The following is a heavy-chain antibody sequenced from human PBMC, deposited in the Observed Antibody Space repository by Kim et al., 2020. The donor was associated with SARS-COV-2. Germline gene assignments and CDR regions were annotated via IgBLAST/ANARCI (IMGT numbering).Heavy chain of an antibody. D-gene: IGHD2-8*01. V-gene: IGHV4-59*08. Sequence: SETLSLTCTVSGGSISSYYWSWIRQPPGKGLEWIGYIYYSGSTNYNPSLKSRVTISVDTSKNQFSLKLSSVTAADTAVYYCARRSLGYRANGVCYEGFDYWGQGTLVTVSS. J-gene: IGHJ4*02. CDR2: IYYSGST. CDR3: ARRSLGYRANGVCYEGFDY. CDR1: GGSISSYY.